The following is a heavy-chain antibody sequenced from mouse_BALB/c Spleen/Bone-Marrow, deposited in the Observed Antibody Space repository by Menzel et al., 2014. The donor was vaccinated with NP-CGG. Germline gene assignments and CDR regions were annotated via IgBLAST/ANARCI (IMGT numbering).Heavy chain of an antibody. J-gene: IGHJ4*01. CDR2: FFPGSGSI. CDR1: GYTFTEYI. Sequence: VNLVESGAELVKPGASVELSCKASGYTFTEYIIHWIKQRSGQGLEWIGWFFPGSGSIKYNEKFKDKATLTADKSSSTVYMELSRLTSEDSAVYFCARHEDLDIRRRLGAMDYWGQGTSVTVSS. V-gene: IGHV1-62-2*01. CDR3: ARHEDLDIRRRLGAMDY. D-gene: IGHD2-12*01.